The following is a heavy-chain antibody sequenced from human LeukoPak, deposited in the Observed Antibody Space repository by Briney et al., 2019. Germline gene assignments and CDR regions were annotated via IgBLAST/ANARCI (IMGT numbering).Heavy chain of an antibody. D-gene: IGHD3-22*01. CDR2: ISPSGST. V-gene: IGHV4-4*02. Sequence: PSETLSLTCDVSDVSIFRSNWWSWVRQPPGKGLFWIGQISPSGSTNYSPSLKSRVTISVDKSKTQFSLTLTSVTAADTAVFYCARGPMLGTMIGGGDFAYWGQGTLVTVSS. CDR1: DVSIFRSNW. CDR3: ARGPMLGTMIGGGDFAY. J-gene: IGHJ4*02.